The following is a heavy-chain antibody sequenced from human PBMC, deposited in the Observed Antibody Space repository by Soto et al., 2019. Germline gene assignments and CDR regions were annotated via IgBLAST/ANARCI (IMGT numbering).Heavy chain of an antibody. CDR1: GYSFTSYW. J-gene: IGHJ4*02. CDR2: IDPADSYT. CDR3: AKRRRGGTLDS. D-gene: IGHD1-26*01. Sequence: PGESLKISCQGSGYSFTSYWITWVRQMPGKGLEWMGRIDPADSYTNYSPSFQGRVSISADKSISTAYLQWSSLEASDTAMYYCAKRRRGGTLDSWGQGTLVTVSS. V-gene: IGHV5-10-1*01.